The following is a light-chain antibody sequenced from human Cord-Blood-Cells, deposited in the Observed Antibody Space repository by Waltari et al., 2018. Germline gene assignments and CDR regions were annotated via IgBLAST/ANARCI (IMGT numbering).Light chain of an antibody. CDR2: EVS. V-gene: IGLV2-8*01. CDR3: SSYAGSNNYVV. J-gene: IGLJ2*01. Sequence: QSVLTQPPSASGSPGQLVTISCTGTSSDVGGYNYVSCYQQPPGKAPKLMIYEVSKRPSGVPDRFSGSKSGNTASLTVSGLQAEDEADYYCSSYAGSNNYVVFGGGTKLTVL. CDR1: SSDVGGYNY.